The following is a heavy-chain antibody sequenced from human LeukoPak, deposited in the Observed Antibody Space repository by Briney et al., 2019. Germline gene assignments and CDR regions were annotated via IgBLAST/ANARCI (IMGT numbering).Heavy chain of an antibody. V-gene: IGHV3-53*01. CDR2: IYSGGST. D-gene: IGHD3-22*01. CDR3: ARDLGYYDSSGSFDY. Sequence: GGSLRLSCAASGFTVSSNYMSWVRQAPGKGLEWVSVIYSGGSTYYADSVKGRFTISRDNSKNTLYLQMNSLRAEDTAVYYCARDLGYYDSSGSFDYWGRGTLDTVSS. CDR1: GFTVSSNY. J-gene: IGHJ4*02.